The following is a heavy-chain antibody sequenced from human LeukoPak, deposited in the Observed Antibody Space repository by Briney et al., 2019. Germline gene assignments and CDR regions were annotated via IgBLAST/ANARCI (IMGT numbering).Heavy chain of an antibody. CDR1: GITFRGYW. J-gene: IGHJ4*02. V-gene: IGHV3-7*01. Sequence: GGSLRLSCAASGITFRGYWMSWVRQAPGKGLEWVANIKHDGSEKFYVDSVKGRFTISRDTAKNSVYLQMNGLRAEDTAVYYCASATDDYWGQGTLVTVSS. CDR2: IKHDGSEK. CDR3: ASATDDY. D-gene: IGHD1-14*01.